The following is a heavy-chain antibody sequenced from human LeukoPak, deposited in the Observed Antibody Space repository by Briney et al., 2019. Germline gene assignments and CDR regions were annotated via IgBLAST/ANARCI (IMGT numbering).Heavy chain of an antibody. V-gene: IGHV4-30-2*01. CDR3: ARAPFEVARDAFDI. Sequence: PSETLSLTCTVSGGSISSGGYYWTWIRQPPGKGLDRIGYIYHSGSTYYNPSLKSRVTISVDRSKNQFSLKLSSVTAADTAVYYCARAPFEVARDAFDIWGQGRMVAVSS. D-gene: IGHD2-2*01. J-gene: IGHJ3*02. CDR1: GGSISSGGYY. CDR2: IYHSGST.